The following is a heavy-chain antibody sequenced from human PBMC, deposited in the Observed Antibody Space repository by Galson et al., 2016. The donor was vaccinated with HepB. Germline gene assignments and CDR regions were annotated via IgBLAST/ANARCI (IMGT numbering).Heavy chain of an antibody. CDR3: ARPSGKYSGGFDI. Sequence: SLRLSCAASGFRFSEHSMDWVRQAPGKGLEWVGRTRNKVNSYTTEYAASVKGRFTISRDDSKNSLYLQMNSLKTEDTALYYCARPSGKYSGGFDIWGQGTMVTVSS. V-gene: IGHV3-72*01. CDR1: GFRFSEHS. CDR2: TRNKVNSYTT. D-gene: IGHD2/OR15-2a*01. J-gene: IGHJ3*02.